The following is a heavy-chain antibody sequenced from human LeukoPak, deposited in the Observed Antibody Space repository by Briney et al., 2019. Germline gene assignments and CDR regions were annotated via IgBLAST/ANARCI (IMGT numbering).Heavy chain of an antibody. V-gene: IGHV3-23*01. CDR1: GLTFYTYA. Sequence: GGSLRLSCAASGLTFYTYAMSWVRQAPGKGLEWVSVISGSGGNTYYADSVKGRFTISRDNSKNTLYLQMNSLRAEDTAVYYCAKDHHGLGYWGQGTLVTVSS. J-gene: IGHJ4*02. CDR3: AKDHHGLGY. CDR2: ISGSGGNT.